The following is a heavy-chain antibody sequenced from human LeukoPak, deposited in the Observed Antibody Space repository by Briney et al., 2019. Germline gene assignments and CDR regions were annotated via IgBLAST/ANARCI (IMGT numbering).Heavy chain of an antibody. CDR1: GYTFTGYY. CDR2: INPNSGAT. J-gene: IGHJ2*01. Sequence: ASVKVSCKPSGYTFTGYYMHWVRQAPGQGLEWMGRINPNSGATNYAQKFQGRVTMTRDTSISSAYMELTTLRSDDTAVYYCAKSIEYCGADCYGYFDLWGRGTLVTVSS. V-gene: IGHV1-2*06. CDR3: AKSIEYCGADCYGYFDL. D-gene: IGHD2-21*02.